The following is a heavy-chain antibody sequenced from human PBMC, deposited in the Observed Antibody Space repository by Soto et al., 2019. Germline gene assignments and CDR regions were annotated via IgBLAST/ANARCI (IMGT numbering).Heavy chain of an antibody. CDR3: ARDYYAKPGSRDY. CDR1: GGSSSSGYYY. V-gene: IGHV4-31*03. CDR2: IYYSGST. J-gene: IGHJ4*02. D-gene: IGHD2-8*01. Sequence: QVQLQESGPGLVKPLQTLSLTCTVSGGSSSSGYYYWSWIRQHPGKGLEWIGYIYYSGSTYYNPSLKSRVTISRDTSKNQISLKLSSVTAADTAVYYCARDYYAKPGSRDYWGQGTLVTVSS.